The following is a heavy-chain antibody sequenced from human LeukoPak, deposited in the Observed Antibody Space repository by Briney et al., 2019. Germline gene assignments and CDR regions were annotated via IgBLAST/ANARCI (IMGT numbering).Heavy chain of an antibody. CDR3: ARGTHYYYYYYMDV. Sequence: AGSLRLSCAASGFTFSSYWMSWVRQAPGKGLEWVANIKQDGSEKYYVDSVKGRFTISRDNAKNSLYLQMNSLRAEDTAVYYCARGTHYYYYYYMDVWGKGTTVTVSS. V-gene: IGHV3-7*01. CDR2: IKQDGSEK. CDR1: GFTFSSYW. J-gene: IGHJ6*03.